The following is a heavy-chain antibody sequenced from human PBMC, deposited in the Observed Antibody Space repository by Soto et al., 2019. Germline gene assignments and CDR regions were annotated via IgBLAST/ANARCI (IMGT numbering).Heavy chain of an antibody. Sequence: EVKVLESGGGLVQPGGSLRLSCAISGFTFSLYPMNWVRQAPGKGLEWVSGISACGDSTYYADSVKGRFTIFRDNSKNSVYLQMNSLRVEDTAVYYCARRVWGQGTLVTVSS. V-gene: IGHV3-23*01. CDR1: GFTFSLYP. CDR3: ARRV. J-gene: IGHJ4*02. CDR2: ISACGDST.